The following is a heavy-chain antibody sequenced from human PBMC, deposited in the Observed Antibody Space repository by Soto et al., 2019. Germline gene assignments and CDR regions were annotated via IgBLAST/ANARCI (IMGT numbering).Heavy chain of an antibody. V-gene: IGHV1-69*02. CDR3: AGAEYQLGHDPYYYYMDV. Sequence: QVQLVQSGAEVKKPGSSVKVSCKASGGTFSSYTISWVRQAPGQGLEWMGRIIPILGIANYAQKFQGRVTITADKSTSTAYMELSRLRSEDTAVYYCAGAEYQLGHDPYYYYMDVWGKGTTVTVSS. J-gene: IGHJ6*03. CDR1: GGTFSSYT. D-gene: IGHD2-2*01. CDR2: IIPILGIA.